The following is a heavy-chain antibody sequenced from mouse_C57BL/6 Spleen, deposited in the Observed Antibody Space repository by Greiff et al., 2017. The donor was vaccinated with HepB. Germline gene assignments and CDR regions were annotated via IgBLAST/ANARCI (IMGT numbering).Heavy chain of an antibody. CDR1: GYTFTSYW. D-gene: IGHD2-5*01. J-gene: IGHJ2*01. V-gene: IGHV1-64*01. CDR3: ATPYYSNYKYYFDY. CDR2: IHPNSGST. Sequence: VQLQQPGAELVKPGASVKLSCKASGYTFTSYWMHWVKQRPGQGLEWIGMIHPNSGSTNYNEKFKSKATLTVDKSPSTAYVQRSSLTSEDSAVYYCATPYYSNYKYYFDYWGQGTTLTVSS.